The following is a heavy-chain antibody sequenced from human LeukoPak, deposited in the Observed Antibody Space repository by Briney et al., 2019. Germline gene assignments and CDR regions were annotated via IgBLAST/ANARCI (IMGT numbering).Heavy chain of an antibody. V-gene: IGHV1-3*01. CDR2: INAANGNT. J-gene: IGHJ4*02. CDR1: GFTFTTYT. Sequence: GASVKVSCKPSGFTFTTYTMHWVRQAPGQRLEWVGWINAANGNTQYSQKFQGRVTITRDTSASTAYMELSSLRSEDTAVYYCAGHYYDSSGYYYFDYWGQGTLVTVSS. D-gene: IGHD3-22*01. CDR3: AGHYYDSSGYYYFDY.